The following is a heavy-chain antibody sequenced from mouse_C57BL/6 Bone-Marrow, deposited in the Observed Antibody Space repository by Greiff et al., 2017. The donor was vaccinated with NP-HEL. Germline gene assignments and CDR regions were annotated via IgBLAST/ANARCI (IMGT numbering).Heavy chain of an antibody. J-gene: IGHJ3*01. CDR1: GYAFSSSW. V-gene: IGHV1-82*01. CDR3: AREEAYYYGSRGFAY. D-gene: IGHD1-1*01. CDR2: IYPGDGDT. Sequence: VQLQQSGPELVKPGASVKISCKASGYAFSSSWMNWVKQRPGKGLEWIGRIYPGDGDTNYNGKFKGKATLTADKSSSTAYMQLSSLTSEDSAVYFCAREEAYYYGSRGFAYWGQGTLVTVSA.